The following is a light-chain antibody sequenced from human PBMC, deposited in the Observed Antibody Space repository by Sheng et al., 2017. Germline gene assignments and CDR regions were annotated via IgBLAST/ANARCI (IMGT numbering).Light chain of an antibody. CDR1: QSIVNY. CDR3: QQYNTYLT. J-gene: IGKJ1*01. Sequence: DIQMTQSPSTLSASVGDRVTITCRASQSIVNYLAWYQQKPGNAPKLLISKTSTLETGVPSRFSGSGSGREYTLTISSLQPDDFATYYCQQYNTYLTFGPGTKVEIK. V-gene: IGKV1-5*03. CDR2: KTS.